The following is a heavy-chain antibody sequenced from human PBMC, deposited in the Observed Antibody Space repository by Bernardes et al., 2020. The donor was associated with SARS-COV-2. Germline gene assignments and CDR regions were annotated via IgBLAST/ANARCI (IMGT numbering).Heavy chain of an antibody. J-gene: IGHJ2*01. CDR1: GYTFPGYG. CDR2: IATSNGAT. CDR3: ARPMNEDWYFDL. D-gene: IGHD1-1*01. V-gene: IGHV1-18*01. Sequence: SCKASGYTFPGYGISWVRQAPGQGLEWLGWIATSNGATTYAQNFQGRVTMTTDTTTRTDYMELRSLTSDDTAVYYCARPMNEDWYFDLWGRGTLVTVSA.